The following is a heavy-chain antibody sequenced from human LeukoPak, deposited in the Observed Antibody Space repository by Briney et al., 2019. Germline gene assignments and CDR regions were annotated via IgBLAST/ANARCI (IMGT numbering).Heavy chain of an antibody. CDR1: GFTFSAYA. Sequence: GGSLRLSCAASGFTFSAYAMSWVRQAPGRGLEWVSAISGSGGSTYYADSVKGRFTISRDNSKNTLYLQMNSLRAEDTAVYYCAKDGYGSGSYLDYWGQGTLVTVSS. V-gene: IGHV3-23*01. CDR2: ISGSGGST. D-gene: IGHD3-10*01. J-gene: IGHJ4*02. CDR3: AKDGYGSGSYLDY.